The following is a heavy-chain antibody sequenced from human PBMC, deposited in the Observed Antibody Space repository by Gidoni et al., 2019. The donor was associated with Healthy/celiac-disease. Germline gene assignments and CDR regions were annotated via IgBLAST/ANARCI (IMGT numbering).Heavy chain of an antibody. CDR1: GFPFDDYA. Sequence: EVQLVESGGGLVQPGRSLRLSCAASGFPFDDYAMHWVRQAPGKGLEWVSGISWNSGSIGYADSVKGRFTISRDNAKNSLYLQMNSLRAEDTALYYCAKDMTVAGRGAFDIWGQGTMVTVSS. V-gene: IGHV3-9*01. CDR3: AKDMTVAGRGAFDI. CDR2: ISWNSGSI. D-gene: IGHD6-19*01. J-gene: IGHJ3*02.